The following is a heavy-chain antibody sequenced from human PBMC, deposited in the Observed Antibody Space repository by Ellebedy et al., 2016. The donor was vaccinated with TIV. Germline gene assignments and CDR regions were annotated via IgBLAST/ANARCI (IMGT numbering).Heavy chain of an antibody. V-gene: IGHV3-7*04. D-gene: IGHD2-15*01. CDR2: IKEDGSDI. CDR3: SRGSGSEWFDP. Sequence: GESLKISCAASGFTFSRYAMTWVRQAPGKGLEWVANIKEDGSDITYADSVKGRFTISRDNAKNSLYLQMDSLRAEDTAVYYCSRGSGSEWFDPWGQGTLVTVSS. CDR1: GFTFSRYA. J-gene: IGHJ5*02.